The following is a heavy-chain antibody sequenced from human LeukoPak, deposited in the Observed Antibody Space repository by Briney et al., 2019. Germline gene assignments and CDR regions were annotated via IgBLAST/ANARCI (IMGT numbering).Heavy chain of an antibody. CDR3: ARANTPYYDFCSGYWHDAFDI. Sequence: GGSLRLSCAASGFTFSSYSMNWVRQGPGKGLEWVSYISSSSSTIYYADSVKGRFTISRDNAKNSLYLQINSLRAEDTAVYYCARANTPYYDFCSGYWHDAFDIWGQGTMVTVSS. CDR1: GFTFSSYS. CDR2: ISSSSSTI. V-gene: IGHV3-48*01. D-gene: IGHD3-3*01. J-gene: IGHJ3*02.